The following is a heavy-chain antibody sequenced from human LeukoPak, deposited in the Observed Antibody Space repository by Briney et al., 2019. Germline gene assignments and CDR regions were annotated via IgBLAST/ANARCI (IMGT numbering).Heavy chain of an antibody. CDR3: ATITGTLFDY. V-gene: IGHV1-2*02. Sequence: ASVKVSCKTSGYTFTIYGISWVRQAPGQGLEWMGWINPDTGGTSYAQKFQGRVTMTRDTSISTAYMDLSSLRSDDTAVYYCATITGTLFDYWGQGTLVTVSS. CDR1: GYTFTIYG. D-gene: IGHD1-20*01. CDR2: INPDTGGT. J-gene: IGHJ4*02.